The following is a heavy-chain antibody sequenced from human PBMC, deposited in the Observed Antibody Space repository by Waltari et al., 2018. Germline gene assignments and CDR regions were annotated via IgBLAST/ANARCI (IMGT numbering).Heavy chain of an antibody. D-gene: IGHD2-15*01. V-gene: IGHV4-38-2*01. CDR1: GYSISSGYY. CDR3: ARVVYSDDCSGGSCPYYFDY. CDR2: IYHSGST. Sequence: QVQLQESGPGLVKPSETLSLTCAVSGYSISSGYYWGWIRQPPGKGPEWIGSIYHSGSTYYNPSLKSRVTISVDTSKNQFSLKLSSVTAADTAVYYCARVVYSDDCSGGSCPYYFDYWGQGTLVTVSS. J-gene: IGHJ4*02.